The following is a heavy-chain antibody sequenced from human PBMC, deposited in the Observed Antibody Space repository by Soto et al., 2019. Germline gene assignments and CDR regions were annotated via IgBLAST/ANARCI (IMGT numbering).Heavy chain of an antibody. J-gene: IGHJ4*02. D-gene: IGHD1-26*01. CDR1: GFTFSSYG. CDR3: AKDYSGSSYYFDY. CDR2: ISYDGSNK. Sequence: QVQLVESGGGVVQPGRSLRLSCAASGFTFSSYGTHWVRQAPGKGLEWVAVISYDGSNKYYADSVKGRFTISRDNSKNTLYLQMNSLRAEDTAVYYCAKDYSGSSYYFDYWGQGTLVTVSS. V-gene: IGHV3-30*18.